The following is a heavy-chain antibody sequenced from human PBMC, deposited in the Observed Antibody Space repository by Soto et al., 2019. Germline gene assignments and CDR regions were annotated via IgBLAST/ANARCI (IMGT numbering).Heavy chain of an antibody. V-gene: IGHV4-28*01. CDR3: ARREIQGPIDY. CDR2: IYYSGTT. Sequence: SETLSLTCAASGYSISSSNWWGWIRQPPGKGLEWIGYIYYSGTTYYNPSLKSRVTMSVDTSKNQFSLKLTSVTAVDTAVYYCARREIQGPIDYWGQGSLVTVSS. D-gene: IGHD1-26*01. J-gene: IGHJ4*02. CDR1: GYSISSSNW.